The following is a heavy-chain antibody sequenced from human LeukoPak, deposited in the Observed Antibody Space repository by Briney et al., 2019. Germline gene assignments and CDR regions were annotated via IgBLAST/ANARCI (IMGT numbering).Heavy chain of an antibody. CDR1: GGTFSSYA. D-gene: IGHD3-10*01. CDR3: AKDGEGSGSYYTPFDY. J-gene: IGHJ4*02. V-gene: IGHV1-69*13. Sequence: ASVKVSCKASGGTFSSYAISWVRQAPGQGLEWMGGIIPIFGTANYAQKFQGRVTITADESTSTAYMELSSLRSEDTAVYYCAKDGEGSGSYYTPFDYWGQGTLVTVSS. CDR2: IIPIFGTA.